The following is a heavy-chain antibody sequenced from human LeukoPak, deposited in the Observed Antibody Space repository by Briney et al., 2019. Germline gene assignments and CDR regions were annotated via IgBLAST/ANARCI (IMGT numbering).Heavy chain of an antibody. D-gene: IGHD3-9*01. CDR1: GGSFSGYY. CDR2: INHSGST. Sequence: SETLSLTCAVYGGSFSGYYWTWIRQPPGKGLEWIGEINHSGSTNYNQSLKSRVTISVDTSKNQFSLKLNSVTAADTAVYYCARGPGLRYLDWLLSPFDYWGEGTLVTVCS. J-gene: IGHJ4*02. CDR3: ARGPGLRYLDWLLSPFDY. V-gene: IGHV4-34*01.